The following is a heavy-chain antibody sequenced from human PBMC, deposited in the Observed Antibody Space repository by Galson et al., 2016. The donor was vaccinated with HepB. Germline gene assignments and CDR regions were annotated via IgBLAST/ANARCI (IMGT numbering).Heavy chain of an antibody. V-gene: IGHV4-59*08. D-gene: IGHD4-17*01. CDR1: GGSISHFY. CDR3: ARLKVDYGDYGGYYFGMDV. CDR2: IHHSGST. J-gene: IGHJ6*02. Sequence: ETLSLTCTVSGGSISHFYWSWIRQPPGEGLEWIGYIHHSGSTTYKASLKSRLTISIDTSKDQFSLKLSSVTAADTALYYCARLKVDYGDYGGYYFGMDVWVPGPTV.